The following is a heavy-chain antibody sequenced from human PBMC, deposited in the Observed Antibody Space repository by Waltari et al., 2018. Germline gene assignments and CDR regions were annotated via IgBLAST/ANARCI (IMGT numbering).Heavy chain of an antibody. Sequence: EVQLVESGGGLVKPGGSLRLSCAASGFHLSSYSMNWVRKAPGKGLEWVSSISSSSSYIYYADSVKGRFTISRDNAKNSLYLQMNSLRAEDTAVYYCARGRVAAAGNPFYWGQGTLVTVSS. CDR1: GFHLSSYS. CDR2: ISSSSSYI. J-gene: IGHJ4*02. CDR3: ARGRVAAAGNPFY. D-gene: IGHD6-13*01. V-gene: IGHV3-21*01.